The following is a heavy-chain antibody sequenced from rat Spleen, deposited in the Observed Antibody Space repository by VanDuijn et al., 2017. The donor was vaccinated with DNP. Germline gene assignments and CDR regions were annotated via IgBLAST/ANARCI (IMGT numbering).Heavy chain of an antibody. CDR2: ISYSGGT. CDR1: GYSITRNY. CDR3: ARWPGYNPPYAMDA. J-gene: IGHJ4*01. Sequence: EVQLQESGPGLVKPSQSLSLTCSVTGYSITRNYWGWIRNFPGNKMEYIGHISYSGGTNYHPSLKSRISITRDTSKNQFFLQLSSVTTEDTATYYCARWPGYNPPYAMDAWGQGTSVTVSS. V-gene: IGHV3-1*01. D-gene: IGHD1-4*01.